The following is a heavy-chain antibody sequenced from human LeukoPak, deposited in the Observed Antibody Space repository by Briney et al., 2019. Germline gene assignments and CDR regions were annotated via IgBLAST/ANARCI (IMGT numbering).Heavy chain of an antibody. CDR3: ARGSYYAILTGFRTHRPFDY. CDR2: ISAYNGNT. V-gene: IGHV1-18*01. D-gene: IGHD3-9*01. CDR1: GYTFNSYG. Sequence: ASVKVSCKASGYTFNSYGINWVRQAPGQGLEWMGWISAYNGNTNYAQKLQDRVTMTRDTATSTGYMELRSLRSDDTAVYYCARGSYYAILTGFRTHRPFDYWGQGTLVTVSS. J-gene: IGHJ4*02.